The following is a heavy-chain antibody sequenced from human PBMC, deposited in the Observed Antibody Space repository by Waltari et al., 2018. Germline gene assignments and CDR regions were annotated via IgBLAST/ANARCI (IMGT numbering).Heavy chain of an antibody. D-gene: IGHD4-17*01. J-gene: IGHJ5*02. Sequence: QVQLVQSGAEVKKPGASVKVSCKASGYTFTRYDLNGVRQVTGQGLEWMGWMNPNSGNTGYAQKFQGRVTITRNTSISTAYMELSSLRSEDTAVYYCARDYGGSSGWFDPWGQGTLVTVSS. CDR1: GYTFTRYD. CDR2: MNPNSGNT. V-gene: IGHV1-8*03. CDR3: ARDYGGSSGWFDP.